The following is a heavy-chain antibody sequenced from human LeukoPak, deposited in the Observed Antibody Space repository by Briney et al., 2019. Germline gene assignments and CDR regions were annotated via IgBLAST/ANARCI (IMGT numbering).Heavy chain of an antibody. CDR1: GGSISSSSYY. Sequence: PSETLSLTCTVSGGSISSSSYYWGWIRQPPGKGLEWIGSIYYSGSTYYNPSLKSRVTISVDTSKNQFSLKLSSVTAADTAVYYCARCLFGTGGSDYWGQGTLVTVSS. V-gene: IGHV4-39*07. J-gene: IGHJ4*02. CDR3: ARCLFGTGGSDY. CDR2: IYYSGST. D-gene: IGHD3-16*01.